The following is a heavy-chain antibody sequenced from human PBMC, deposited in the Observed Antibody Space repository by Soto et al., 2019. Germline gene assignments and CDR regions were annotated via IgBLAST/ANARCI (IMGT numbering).Heavy chain of an antibody. J-gene: IGHJ4*02. CDR1: GGSISSSNW. CDR3: ARAKEGNTNTYYFDY. D-gene: IGHD1-1*01. Sequence: QVQLQESGPGLVKPSGTLSLTCAVSGGSISSSNWWRWVRQPPAKGLEWIGENNHSGSTNYNPSLKSRVTISVDKSKNQFSLKLSSVTAADTAVYYCARAKEGNTNTYYFDYWGQGTLVTVSS. V-gene: IGHV4-4*02. CDR2: NNHSGST.